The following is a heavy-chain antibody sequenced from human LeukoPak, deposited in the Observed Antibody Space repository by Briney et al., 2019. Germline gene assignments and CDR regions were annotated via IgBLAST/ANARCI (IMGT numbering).Heavy chain of an antibody. CDR2: ISSNGGST. J-gene: IGHJ4*02. D-gene: IGHD3-10*01. Sequence: GGPLRLSCSASGFTFSSYAMHWVRQAPGKGLEYVSAISSNGGSTYYADSVKGRFTISRDNSKNTLYLQMSSLRAEDTAVYYCVKGTRGITMVRGALDYWGQGTLVTVSS. CDR1: GFTFSSYA. CDR3: VKGTRGITMVRGALDY. V-gene: IGHV3-64D*06.